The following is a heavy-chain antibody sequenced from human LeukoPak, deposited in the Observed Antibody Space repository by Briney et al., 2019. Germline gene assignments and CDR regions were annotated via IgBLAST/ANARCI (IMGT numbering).Heavy chain of an antibody. J-gene: IGHJ4*02. Sequence: GESLKISCKGSGYSFTTYWIGWVRQMPGKGLEWMGIIYPDDSDIRYSPSFQGQVTISADKSISTAYLQWSSLKASDTAMNYCAKHYGNYAFFDYWGQGTLVTVSS. D-gene: IGHD4-17*01. CDR3: AKHYGNYAFFDY. CDR1: GYSFTTYW. V-gene: IGHV5-51*01. CDR2: IYPDDSDI.